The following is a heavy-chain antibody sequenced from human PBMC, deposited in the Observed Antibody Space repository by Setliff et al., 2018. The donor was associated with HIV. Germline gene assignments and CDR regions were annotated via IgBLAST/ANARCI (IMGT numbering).Heavy chain of an antibody. CDR3: ARELYGDYTLDY. D-gene: IGHD4-17*01. V-gene: IGHV1-2*02. CDR2: INPNSGGT. CDR1: GYTFSDYY. Sequence: ASVKVSCKASGYTFSDYYIHWVRQAPGQGLEWMGWINPNSGGTNLAQRFQGRVTMTRDTSTSTVYMELSSLRSEDTAVYYCARELYGDYTLDYWGQGTLVTVSS. J-gene: IGHJ4*02.